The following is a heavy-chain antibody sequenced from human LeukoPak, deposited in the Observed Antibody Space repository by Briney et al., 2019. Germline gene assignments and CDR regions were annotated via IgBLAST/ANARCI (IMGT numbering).Heavy chain of an antibody. J-gene: IGHJ6*02. D-gene: IGHD5-18*01. Sequence: SQTLSLTCTVSGGSISSGGYYWSWIRQHPGKGLEWIGYIYYSGSTYYNPSLKSRVTISVDKSKNQFSLKLSSVTAADTAVYYCARDTAMATGMDVWGQGTTVTVSS. V-gene: IGHV4-31*03. CDR3: ARDTAMATGMDV. CDR1: GGSISSGGYY. CDR2: IYYSGST.